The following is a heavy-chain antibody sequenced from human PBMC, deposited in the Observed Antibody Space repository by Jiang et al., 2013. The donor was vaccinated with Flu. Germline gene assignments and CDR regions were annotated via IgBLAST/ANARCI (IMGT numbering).Heavy chain of an antibody. CDR3: AKEEYYDSSGYYSDYFDY. CDR1: GVTFSNFA. V-gene: IGHV3-23*01. J-gene: IGHJ4*02. CDR2: ITGSGNST. Sequence: GLVQPGGSLRLSCAASGVTFSNFAMNWVRQAPGKGLEWVSAITGSGNSTFYADSVKGRFTISRDNSKNTLYLQMNSLRAEDTAVYYCAKEEYYDSSGYYSDYFDYWGQGTLVTVSS. D-gene: IGHD3-22*01.